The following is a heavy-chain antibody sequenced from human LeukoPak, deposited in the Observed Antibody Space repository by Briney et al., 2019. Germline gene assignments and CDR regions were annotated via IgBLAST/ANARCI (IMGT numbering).Heavy chain of an antibody. CDR2: INPSGGST. V-gene: IGHV1-46*01. CDR3: ARATTGYSSGWSTTDY. D-gene: IGHD6-19*01. CDR1: GYTFTSYY. Sequence: ASVTVSCKASGYTFTSYYMHWVRQAPGQGLEWMGIINPSGGSTSYAQKFQGRVTMTRDTSTSTVYMELSSLRSEDTAVYYCARATTGYSSGWSTTDYWGQGTLVTVSS. J-gene: IGHJ4*02.